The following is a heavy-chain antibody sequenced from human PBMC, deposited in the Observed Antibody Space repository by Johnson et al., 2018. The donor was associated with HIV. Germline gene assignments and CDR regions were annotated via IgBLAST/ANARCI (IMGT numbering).Heavy chain of an antibody. CDR3: ARERYGSQAIDGFDI. Sequence: QVQLMESGGGLVQPGGSLRLSCAASGFTFSSFGMHWVRQAPGKGLEWVAFMRFDGSNKYYPDSVKGRFTISRDNSKNTLYLQMNSLRAEDTAVYYCARERYGSQAIDGFDIWGQGTMVTVSS. CDR2: MRFDGSNK. D-gene: IGHD2-15*01. V-gene: IGHV3-30*02. CDR1: GFTFSSFG. J-gene: IGHJ3*02.